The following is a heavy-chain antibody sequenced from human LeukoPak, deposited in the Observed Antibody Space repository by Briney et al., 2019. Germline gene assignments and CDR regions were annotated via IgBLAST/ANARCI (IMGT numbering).Heavy chain of an antibody. CDR2: MNPNSGNT. Sequence: GASVNLSFNASGYSCTSHDNNWVRQPTGQGLELKGWMNPNSGNTGYAQKFQDRVTMTTTTSISKAYMALSSLISEDTAVYYCARGPMYSGSIDAFDLWGRGKMVTVSS. V-gene: IGHV1-8*01. D-gene: IGHD1-26*01. J-gene: IGHJ3*01. CDR1: GYSCTSHD. CDR3: ARGPMYSGSIDAFDL.